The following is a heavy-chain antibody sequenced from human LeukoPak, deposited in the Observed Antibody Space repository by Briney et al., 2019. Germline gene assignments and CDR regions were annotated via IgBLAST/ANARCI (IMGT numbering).Heavy chain of an antibody. J-gene: IGHJ5*01. V-gene: IGHV3-7*01. CDR2: IKRDGNEK. CDR1: GFTFSRYW. CDR3: AKEGAYPRITYDS. Sequence: AGGSLRLSCAASGFTFSRYWMNWVRQAPGKGLEWVANIKRDGNEKNYVDSVKGRFSISRDNAKNSLYLQMDSLRAEDTAVYYCAKEGAYPRITYDSWGQGALVTVSS. D-gene: IGHD1-20*01.